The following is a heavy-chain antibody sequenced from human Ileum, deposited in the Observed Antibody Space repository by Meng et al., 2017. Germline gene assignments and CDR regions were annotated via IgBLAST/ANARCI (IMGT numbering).Heavy chain of an antibody. CDR3: ARAPKYCTNAVCSRPLDS. CDR1: GGSISSGDYY. Sequence: QVQLQESGPRLVKPSQTLSLTCTVSGGSISSGDYYWSWVRQSPGKGPEWIGYIYSNGNTYSNPSLRGRLMISIDTSKNQFSLKLSSVTAADTAVYHCARAPKYCTNAVCSRPLDSWGQGTLVTVSS. D-gene: IGHD2-8*01. J-gene: IGHJ4*02. V-gene: IGHV4-30-4*01. CDR2: IYSNGNT.